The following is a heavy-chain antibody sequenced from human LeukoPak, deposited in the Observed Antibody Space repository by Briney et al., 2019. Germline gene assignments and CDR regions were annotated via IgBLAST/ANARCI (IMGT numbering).Heavy chain of an antibody. D-gene: IGHD5-18*01. CDR3: ATERGRATVYLDY. CDR1: GLTVSSNY. Sequence: PGGSLRLSCAASGLTVSSNYMGWVRQAPGEGLEWVSVIYSDGGGGTTYYADSVKGRFTISRDKSKNTLYLQMNSLRVEDTAVYYCATERGRATVYLDYWGQGTLVTVSS. CDR2: IYSDGGGGTT. V-gene: IGHV3-53*01. J-gene: IGHJ4*02.